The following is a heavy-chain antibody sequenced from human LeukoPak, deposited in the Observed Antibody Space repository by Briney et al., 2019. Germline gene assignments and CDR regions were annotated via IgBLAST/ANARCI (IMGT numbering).Heavy chain of an antibody. V-gene: IGHV3-66*02. D-gene: IGHD3-16*01. CDR1: GFTVSSNY. CDR2: IYSGGNT. CDR3: ARDDVASVFDY. J-gene: IGHJ4*02. Sequence: GGSLRLSCAASGFTVSSNYMTWVRQAPGKGLEWVSVIYSGGNTYYADSVKGRFTISRDYSKNTLYLQMNSLRAEGTAIYYCARDDVASVFDYWGQGTLVTVSS.